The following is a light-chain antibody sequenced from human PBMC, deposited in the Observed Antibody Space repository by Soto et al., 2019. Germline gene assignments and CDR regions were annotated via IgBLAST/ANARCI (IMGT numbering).Light chain of an antibody. V-gene: IGKV3-20*01. Sequence: EIVLTQSPATLSLSPGESANLSCRASQSVSTYLAWYQQKPGQAPRLLIYGASNRATGIPDRFSGSGSGTDFTLTISRLEPEDFAVYYCQQYGSSGTFGQGTKVDIK. CDR2: GAS. J-gene: IGKJ1*01. CDR1: QSVSTY. CDR3: QQYGSSGT.